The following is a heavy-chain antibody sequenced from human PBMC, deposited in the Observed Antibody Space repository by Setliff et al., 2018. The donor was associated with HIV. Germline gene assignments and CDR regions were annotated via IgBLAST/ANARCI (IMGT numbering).Heavy chain of an antibody. CDR2: IYSSGST. CDR3: ARGLNYYGSGSYLPLGY. J-gene: IGHJ4*02. CDR1: GGSISSSSYY. D-gene: IGHD3-10*01. V-gene: IGHV4-61*05. Sequence: PSETLSLTCTVSGGSISSSSYYWSWIRQPPGKGLEWLGHIYSSGSTNYNPSLKSRVTISIDTSKNQFSLRLRSVTAADTAVYYCARGLNYYGSGSYLPLGYWGQGTLVTVSS.